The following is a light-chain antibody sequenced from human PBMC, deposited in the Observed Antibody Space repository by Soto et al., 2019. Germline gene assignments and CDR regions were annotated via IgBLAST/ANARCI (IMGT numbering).Light chain of an antibody. CDR3: NSYTNSSAVV. CDR2: EVT. J-gene: IGLJ2*01. V-gene: IGLV2-14*01. Sequence: QSVLTQPASGSRSPGQSITISCAGSRDDIGAYDYVSWYQQHPGNAPKLLVYEVTNRPSGVSDRFSGAKSGNTASLTISGLQAEDEADYYCNSYTNSSAVVFGGGTKVTVL. CDR1: RDDIGAYDY.